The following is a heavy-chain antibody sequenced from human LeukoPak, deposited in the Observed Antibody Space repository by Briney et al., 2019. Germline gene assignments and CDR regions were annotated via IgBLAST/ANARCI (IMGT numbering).Heavy chain of an antibody. CDR2: IYYSGST. V-gene: IGHV4-39*01. Sequence: SETLSLTCTVSRGSISSSSFYWGWIRPPPGKGLEWIGSIYYSGSTYYNPSLKSRVTISVDTSKNQFSLKLSSVTAADTAVYYCARLDGSGSYRVSKFYIDYWGQGTLVTVSS. J-gene: IGHJ4*02. D-gene: IGHD3-10*01. CDR1: RGSISSSSFY. CDR3: ARLDGSGSYRVSKFYIDY.